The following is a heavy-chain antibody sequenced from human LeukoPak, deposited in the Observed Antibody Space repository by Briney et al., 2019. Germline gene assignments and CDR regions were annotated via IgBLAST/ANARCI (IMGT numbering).Heavy chain of an antibody. CDR1: GFRFSSYG. V-gene: IGHV3-30*03. CDR2: ISDDGSKI. Sequence: PGRSLRLSCAVSGFRFSSYGMHWVRQAPGKGLEWVAVISDDGSKIYYGDSVKGRFTISRDNAKNSLYLQMNSLRAEDTAVYYCARDGTRDDYFDYWGQGTLVTVSS. D-gene: IGHD1-26*01. CDR3: ARDGTRDDYFDY. J-gene: IGHJ4*02.